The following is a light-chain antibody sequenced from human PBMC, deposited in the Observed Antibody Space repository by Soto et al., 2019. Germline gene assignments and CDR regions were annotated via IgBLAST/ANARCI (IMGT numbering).Light chain of an antibody. CDR3: QQRGNWPMYT. CDR2: DAS. CDR1: QSFSSY. J-gene: IGKJ2*01. Sequence: EIVLTQSPATLSLSPGERATLSCRASQSFSSYLAWYQQKPGQAPRLLIYDASNRATGIPARFSGSGSGTDFTLTISSLEPEDFAVYYCQQRGNWPMYTFGQGTKLEIK. V-gene: IGKV3-11*01.